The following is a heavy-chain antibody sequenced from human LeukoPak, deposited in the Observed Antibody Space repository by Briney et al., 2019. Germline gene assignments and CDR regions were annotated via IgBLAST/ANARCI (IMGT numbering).Heavy chain of an antibody. Sequence: GASVKVSCKASGYTFSSYGISWVRQAPGQGLEWMGWISAYNGNTNYAQKLQGRVTMTTDTSTSTAYMELRSLRSDDTAVYYCAREGWGDHKGAFDYWGQGTLVTVSS. D-gene: IGHD1-26*01. J-gene: IGHJ4*02. CDR2: ISAYNGNT. CDR3: AREGWGDHKGAFDY. CDR1: GYTFSSYG. V-gene: IGHV1-18*01.